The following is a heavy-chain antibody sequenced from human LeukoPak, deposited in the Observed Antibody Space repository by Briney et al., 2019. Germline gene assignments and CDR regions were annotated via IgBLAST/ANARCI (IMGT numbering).Heavy chain of an antibody. CDR2: IYTSGST. CDR1: GGSISSYY. Sequence: SETLSLTCTVSGGSISSYYWSWIRQPAGKGLEWIGRIYTSGSTNYNPSLKSRGTMSVDTSKNQCSLKLSSVTAADTAVYYCARERLRYFDWSLDYWGQGTLVTVSS. V-gene: IGHV4-4*07. D-gene: IGHD3-9*01. J-gene: IGHJ4*02. CDR3: ARERLRYFDWSLDY.